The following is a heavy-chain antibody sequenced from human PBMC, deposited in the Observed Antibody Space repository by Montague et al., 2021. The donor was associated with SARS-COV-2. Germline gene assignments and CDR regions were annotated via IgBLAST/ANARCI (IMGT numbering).Heavy chain of an antibody. CDR3: ARVGRGSSWYEVAFDI. J-gene: IGHJ3*02. D-gene: IGHD6-13*01. V-gene: IGHV4-59*13. CDR1: GASISSYC. Sequence: SETLSLTCTVSGASISSYCWSWIRQPPGKGLEWIGYIYYSGSTNYNPSLKSPVTISVDTSKNQFSLKLSSVAAADTAVYYCARVGRGSSWYEVAFDIWGQGTVVTVSS. CDR2: IYYSGST.